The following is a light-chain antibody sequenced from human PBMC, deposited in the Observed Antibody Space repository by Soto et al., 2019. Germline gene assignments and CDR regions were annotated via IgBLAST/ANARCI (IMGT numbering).Light chain of an antibody. J-gene: IGLJ1*01. Sequence: QSALAQPASVSGSPGQSITISCTGSGSDIATFNYVSWYQQYPGKAPKLLIYQVTSRASGVSHRFSGSKSGNTASLTVSGLQTEDEADYYCSSHAGNNNYVFGTGTKVTVL. CDR2: QVT. CDR3: SSHAGNNNYV. V-gene: IGLV2-14*01. CDR1: GSDIATFNY.